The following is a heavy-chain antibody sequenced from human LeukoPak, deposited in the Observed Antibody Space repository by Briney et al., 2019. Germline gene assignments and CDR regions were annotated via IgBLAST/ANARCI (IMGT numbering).Heavy chain of an antibody. D-gene: IGHD1-26*01. Sequence: GGSLRLSCAASGFAFSSYAMHWVRPVSGKGLEWVSAIGHAGDTYYADSVKGRFTISREDAKNYFFLQMNSLRAGDTAVYFCAALGDSIYWGQGTLVTVSS. CDR1: GFAFSSYA. J-gene: IGHJ4*02. V-gene: IGHV3-13*01. CDR3: AALGDSIY. CDR2: IGHAGDT.